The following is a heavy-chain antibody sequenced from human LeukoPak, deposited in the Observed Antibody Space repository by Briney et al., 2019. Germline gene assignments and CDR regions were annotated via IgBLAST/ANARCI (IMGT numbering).Heavy chain of an antibody. Sequence: GGSLRLSCVASGFTFSSYWMHWVRQAPGKGLVWVSRINSDGSSTKCADSVKGRFTISRDNAKNTLYLQMNSLRAEDTAVYYCATLDHGHDYWGQGTLVTVSS. CDR2: INSDGSST. V-gene: IGHV3-74*03. CDR3: ATLDHGHDY. CDR1: GFTFSSYW. J-gene: IGHJ4*02.